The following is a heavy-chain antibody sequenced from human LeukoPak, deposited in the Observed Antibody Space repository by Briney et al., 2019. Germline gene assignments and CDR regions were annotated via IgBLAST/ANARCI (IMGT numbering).Heavy chain of an antibody. V-gene: IGHV7-4-1*02. J-gene: IGHJ4*02. CDR1: GYLFTGFY. CDR3: ARDLRPSSSWYYFDY. D-gene: IGHD6-13*01. Sequence: ASVKVSFKTSGYLFTGFYIHWVRQVHGQGLEWMGWINTDTGNPTYSPGFAGRFVFSLDTSVNTAYLQISSLKAEDTAIYFFARDLRPSSSWYYFDYWGQGTLVTVSS. CDR2: INTDTGNP.